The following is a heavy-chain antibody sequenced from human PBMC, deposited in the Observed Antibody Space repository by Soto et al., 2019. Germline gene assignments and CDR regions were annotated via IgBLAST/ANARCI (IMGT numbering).Heavy chain of an antibody. CDR3: ASCPPTLRYFDWFWFDP. D-gene: IGHD3-9*01. Sequence: QLQLQESGSGLVKPSQTLSLTCAVSGGSISSGGYSWSWIRQPPGKGLEWIGYIYHSGSTYYNPSLTSRVTISVDRSKNQFSLKLSSVTAADTAVYYCASCPPTLRYFDWFWFDPWGQGTLVTVSS. CDR2: IYHSGST. J-gene: IGHJ5*02. V-gene: IGHV4-30-2*01. CDR1: GGSISSGGYS.